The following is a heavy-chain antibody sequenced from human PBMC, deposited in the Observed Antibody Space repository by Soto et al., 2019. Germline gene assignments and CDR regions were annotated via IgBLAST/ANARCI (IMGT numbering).Heavy chain of an antibody. CDR1: GYTFTSYG. D-gene: IGHD3-10*01. CDR3: AGFGELAKFDP. V-gene: IGHV1-18*01. Sequence: ASVKVSCKASGYTFTSYGISWVRQAPGQGLEWMGWISAYNGNTNYAQKLQGRVTMTTDTSTSTAYMELRSLKSDDTAMYYCAGFGELAKFDPWGQGTLVTVSS. J-gene: IGHJ5*02. CDR2: ISAYNGNT.